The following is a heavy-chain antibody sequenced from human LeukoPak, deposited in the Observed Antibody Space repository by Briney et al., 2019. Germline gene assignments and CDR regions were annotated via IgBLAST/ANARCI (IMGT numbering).Heavy chain of an antibody. CDR3: ARVPAAYCGGDCHSGFDY. CDR1: GYTFTSYG. V-gene: IGHV1-18*01. D-gene: IGHD2-21*02. J-gene: IGHJ4*02. CDR2: ISAYNGNT. Sequence: ASVKVSCKASGYTFTSYGISWVRQAPGQGLEWMGWISAYNGNTNYAQKLQGRVTMTTDTSTSTAYMELRSLRSDDTAVYYCARVPAAYCGGDCHSGFDYWGQGTLVTVSS.